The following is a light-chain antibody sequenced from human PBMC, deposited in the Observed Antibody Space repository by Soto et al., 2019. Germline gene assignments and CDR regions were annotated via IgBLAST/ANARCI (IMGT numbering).Light chain of an antibody. J-gene: IGKJ1*01. CDR3: QQHNNYWT. V-gene: IGKV1-5*03. CDR2: RAS. Sequence: DVQMTQSPSTLSASVGDRVTITCRASQNINSDLAWYQQKPGKAPQLLIYRASSLESGVPSRFSGSGSGTEFTLTRTSLQPDDFATYYCQQHNNYWTFGHGTRVDIK. CDR1: QNINSD.